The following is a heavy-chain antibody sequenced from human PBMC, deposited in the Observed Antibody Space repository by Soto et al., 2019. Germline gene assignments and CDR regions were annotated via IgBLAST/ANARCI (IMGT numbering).Heavy chain of an antibody. CDR3: ARRLRYCSGGSCYSDGYAFDI. CDR1: GYTFTAYY. D-gene: IGHD2-15*01. CDR2: ITPNSGGT. V-gene: IGHV1-2*04. Sequence: ASVKVSCKASGYTFTAYYMHWVRQAPGQGLEWMGWITPNSGGTKYAQKFQGWVTMTRDTSISTAYMELSRLRSDDTAMYYCARRLRYCSGGSCYSDGYAFDIWGQGTMVTVSS. J-gene: IGHJ3*02.